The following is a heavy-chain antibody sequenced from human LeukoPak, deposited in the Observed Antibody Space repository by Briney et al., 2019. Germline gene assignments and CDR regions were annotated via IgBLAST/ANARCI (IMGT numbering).Heavy chain of an antibody. CDR2: IYYSGST. CDR3: ARVIYDSSGYYYFDY. Sequence: PSETLSLTCTVSGGPISSYYWSWIRQPPGKGLEWIGYIYYSGSTNYNPSLKSRVTISVDTSKNQFSLKLSSVTAADTAVYYCARVIYDSSGYYYFDYWGQGTLVTVSS. V-gene: IGHV4-59*01. J-gene: IGHJ4*02. CDR1: GGPISSYY. D-gene: IGHD3-22*01.